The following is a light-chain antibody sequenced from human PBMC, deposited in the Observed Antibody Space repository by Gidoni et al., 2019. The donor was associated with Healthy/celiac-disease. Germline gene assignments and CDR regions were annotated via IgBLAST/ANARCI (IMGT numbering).Light chain of an antibody. V-gene: IGKV3-11*01. CDR3: QQRSNWPPLT. J-gene: IGKJ4*01. CDR2: DAS. CDR1: QSVSSH. Sequence: DIVLTQSPATLSLSPGERATLSCRASQSVSSHLAWYQQKPGQAPSLLIYDASNGATGNPARFSGSGSGTDFTLTISSLEPEDFAVYYCQQRSNWPPLTFGGGTKVEIK.